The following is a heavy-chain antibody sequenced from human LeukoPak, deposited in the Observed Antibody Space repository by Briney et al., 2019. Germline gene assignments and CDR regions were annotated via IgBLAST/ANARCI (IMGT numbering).Heavy chain of an antibody. CDR1: GYTFTSYD. CDR2: MNPNSGNT. J-gene: IGHJ6*03. Sequence: GASVKVSCKASGYTFTSYDINWVRQATGQGLEWMGWMNPNSGNTGYAQKFQGRVTITRNTSISTAYMELSSLRSEDTAVYYCARVGASVFGGSWPSPDMDVWGKGTTVTVSS. D-gene: IGHD2-15*01. V-gene: IGHV1-8*03. CDR3: ARVGASVFGGSWPSPDMDV.